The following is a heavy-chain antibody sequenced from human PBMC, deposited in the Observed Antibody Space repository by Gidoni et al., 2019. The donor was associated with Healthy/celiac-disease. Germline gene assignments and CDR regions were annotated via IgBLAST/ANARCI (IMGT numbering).Heavy chain of an antibody. J-gene: IGHJ6*02. CDR1: GGSISSSSYY. CDR3: ARDTDLSSGWSPLYYYYYGMDV. V-gene: IGHV4-39*07. D-gene: IGHD6-19*01. CDR2: IYYSGST. Sequence: QLQLQESGPGLVKPSETLSLTCTVSGGSISSSSYYWGWIRQPPGKGLEWIGSIYYSGSTYYNPSLKSRVTISVDTSKNQFSLKLSSVTAADTAVYYCARDTDLSSGWSPLYYYYYGMDVWGQGTTVTVSS.